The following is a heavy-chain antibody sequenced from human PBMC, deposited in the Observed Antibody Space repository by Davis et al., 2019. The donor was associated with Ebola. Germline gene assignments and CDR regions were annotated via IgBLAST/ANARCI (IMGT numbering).Heavy chain of an antibody. CDR3: ARSSIAARPGYYYGMDV. D-gene: IGHD6-6*01. V-gene: IGHV3-21*01. CDR1: GFTFSSYW. CDR2: ISGSGGST. J-gene: IGHJ6*02. Sequence: GSLRLSCAASGFTFSSYWMHWVRQAPGKGLEWVSAISGSGGSTYYADSVKGRFTISRDNAKNSLYLQMNSLRAEDTAVYYCARSSIAARPGYYYGMDVWGQGTTVTVSS.